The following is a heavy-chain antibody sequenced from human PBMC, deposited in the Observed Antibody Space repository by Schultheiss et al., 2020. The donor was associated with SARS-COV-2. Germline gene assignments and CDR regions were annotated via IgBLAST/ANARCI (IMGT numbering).Heavy chain of an antibody. CDR2: IYSGGST. V-gene: IGHV3-66*01. CDR1: GFILTDFA. D-gene: IGHD3-10*01. J-gene: IGHJ3*02. CDR3: ARDRMGFGDPDAFDI. Sequence: GGSLRLSCAASGFILTDFAIHWIRQSPGKGLEWVSVIYSGGSTYYADSVKGRFTISRDNSKNTLYLQMNSLRAEDTAVYYCARDRMGFGDPDAFDIWGQGTMVTVSS.